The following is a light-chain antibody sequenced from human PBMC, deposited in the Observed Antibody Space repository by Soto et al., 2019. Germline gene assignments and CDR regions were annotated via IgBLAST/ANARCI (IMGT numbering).Light chain of an antibody. J-gene: IGKJ1*01. CDR2: WAS. V-gene: IGKV4-1*01. CDR3: QQYYNTLGP. CDR1: QSVLYSPNNKNS. Sequence: DIVMTQSPDSLAVSLGERATINCKSSQSVLYSPNNKNSLAWYQQKPGQPPKLLIYWASTRESGVPDRFSGSGSGTDFTLTISSLQAEDVAIYYCQQYYNTLGPFGQGTKVEIK.